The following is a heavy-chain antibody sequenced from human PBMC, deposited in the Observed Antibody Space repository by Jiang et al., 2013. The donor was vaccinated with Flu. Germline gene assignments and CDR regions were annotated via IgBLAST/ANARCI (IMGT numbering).Heavy chain of an antibody. V-gene: IGHV6-1*01. CDR2: TYYRSKWYN. J-gene: IGHJ6*04. D-gene: IGHD6-19*01. CDR1: GDSVSSNSAA. Sequence: SQTLSLTCAISGDSVSSNSAAWNWIRQSPSRGLEWLGRTYYRSKWYNDYAVSVKSRITINPDTSKNQFSLQLNSVTPEDTAVYYCARDPVAGTYYYYYYGMDVWGKGTTVTVSS. CDR3: ARDPVAGTYYYYYYGMDV.